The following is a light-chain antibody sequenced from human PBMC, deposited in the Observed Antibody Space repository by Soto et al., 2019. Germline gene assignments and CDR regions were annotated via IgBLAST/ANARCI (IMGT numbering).Light chain of an antibody. CDR1: QSVRSN. Sequence: EIVMTQSPATLSVSPGERATLSCRASQSVRSNLAWYQPKPGQAPRLLIYGASTRATGIPARFSGSGSGTEFTLTISSLQSEDFAVYYCHQYNNWSFGGGTKVEIK. CDR2: GAS. J-gene: IGKJ4*01. CDR3: HQYNNWS. V-gene: IGKV3-15*01.